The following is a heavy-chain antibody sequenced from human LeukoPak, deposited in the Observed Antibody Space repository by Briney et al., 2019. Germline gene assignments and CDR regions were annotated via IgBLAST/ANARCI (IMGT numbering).Heavy chain of an antibody. D-gene: IGHD3-3*01. CDR1: GFTFSSHA. V-gene: IGHV3-23*01. Sequence: GGSLRLSCAASGFTFSSHAIHWVRQAPGKGLEWVSGISDSGGSTFYADSVKGRFTISRDNSKNILYLQMNSLRAEDTAVYYCAKRHYDFWSGFRRDFDYWGQGTLVTVSS. CDR2: ISDSGGST. CDR3: AKRHYDFWSGFRRDFDY. J-gene: IGHJ4*02.